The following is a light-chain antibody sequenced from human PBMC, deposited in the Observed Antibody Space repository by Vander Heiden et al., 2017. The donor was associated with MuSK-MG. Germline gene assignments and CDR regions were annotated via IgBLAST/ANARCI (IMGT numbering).Light chain of an antibody. CDR3: QQSDSVPRT. J-gene: IGKJ1*01. Sequence: DIQLTQSPSSLSASVGDRVTITCRSSQTIRNFLNWYQQRPGKAPRLLIFAASNLQSGVPSRFSGSGSGTDFTLTITSLQPEDFATYFCQQSDSVPRTFGQGTNVEIK. CDR1: QTIRNF. V-gene: IGKV1-39*01. CDR2: AAS.